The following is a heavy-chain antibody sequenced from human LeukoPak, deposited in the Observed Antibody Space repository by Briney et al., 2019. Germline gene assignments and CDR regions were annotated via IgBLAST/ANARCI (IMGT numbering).Heavy chain of an antibody. CDR2: IWYRVTEN. CDR1: GFTLRTYH. CDR3: ARPDSSGQTTLFDY. Sequence: GGSLRLSCATSGFTLRTYHMHWVRQAPGKGLEWVGVIWYRVTENDYADSVKGRFTISRDDSRNTVYLEMKSLRVEDTAVYYCARPDSSGQTTLFDYWGQGTLVTVSS. V-gene: IGHV3-33*01. D-gene: IGHD6-19*01. J-gene: IGHJ4*02.